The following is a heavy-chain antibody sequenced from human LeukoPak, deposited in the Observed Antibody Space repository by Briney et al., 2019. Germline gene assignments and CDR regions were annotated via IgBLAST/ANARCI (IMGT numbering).Heavy chain of an antibody. Sequence: GASVKVSCKASGGTFSSYAISWVRQAPGQGLEWMGGIIPIFGTANYAQKFQGRVTITTDESTSTAYMELSSLRSEDTAVYYCARTYYYDSSGYYGDYWGQGTLVTVSS. V-gene: IGHV1-69*05. CDR3: ARTYYYDSSGYYGDY. CDR2: IIPIFGTA. CDR1: GGTFSSYA. D-gene: IGHD3-22*01. J-gene: IGHJ4*02.